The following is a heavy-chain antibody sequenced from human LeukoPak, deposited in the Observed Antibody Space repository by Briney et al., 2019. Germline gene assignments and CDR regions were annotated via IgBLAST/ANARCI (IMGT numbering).Heavy chain of an antibody. CDR2: IKYDGNEE. Sequence: GGSLRLSCAASGFTFSSYWMSWMRQAPGKGLEWVANIKYDGNEEYYVDSVKGRFTISRDNAKNSLYLQLNSLRVEDTAVYYCKSGGAAPGSFDYWGQGTLVTVS. CDR3: KSGGAAPGSFDY. V-gene: IGHV3-7*01. J-gene: IGHJ4*02. D-gene: IGHD1-1*01. CDR1: GFTFSSYW.